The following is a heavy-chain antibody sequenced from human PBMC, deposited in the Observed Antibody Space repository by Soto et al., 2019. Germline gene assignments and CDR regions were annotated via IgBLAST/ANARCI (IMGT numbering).Heavy chain of an antibody. CDR3: VRSPVDTVSAFDI. D-gene: IGHD5-18*01. CDR2: IYYSGST. Sequence: PSETLSLTCTVSGGSISSYYWSWIRQPPGKGLEWIGYIYYSGSTNYNPSLKSRVTISVDTSKNQFSLKLSSVTAADTAVYYCVRSPVDTVSAFDIWGKGTMVTVSS. CDR1: GGSISSYY. J-gene: IGHJ3*02. V-gene: IGHV4-59*08.